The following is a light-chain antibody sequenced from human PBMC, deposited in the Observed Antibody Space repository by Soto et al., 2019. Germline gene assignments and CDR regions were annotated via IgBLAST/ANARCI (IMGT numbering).Light chain of an antibody. Sequence: QSALTQPASVSGSPGQSITISCTGTSSDVGGYNYVSWFQQHPGKAPKLIIYEVTNRPSGVSDRFSGSKSGNTASLTISGLQAEDEAYYYCSSYTRSSTWVFGGGTQLTVL. CDR1: SSDVGGYNY. CDR3: SSYTRSSTWV. V-gene: IGLV2-14*01. J-gene: IGLJ3*02. CDR2: EVT.